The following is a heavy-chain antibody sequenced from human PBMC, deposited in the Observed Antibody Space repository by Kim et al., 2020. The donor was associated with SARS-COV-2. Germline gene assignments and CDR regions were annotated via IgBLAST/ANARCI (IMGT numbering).Heavy chain of an antibody. CDR3: ARQGSSGWYDRLYYYYYGKDV. D-gene: IGHD6-19*01. V-gene: IGHV5-51*01. CDR1: GYSFTSYW. CDR2: IYPGDSDT. J-gene: IGHJ6*02. Sequence: GESLKISCKGSGYSFTSYWIGWVRQMPGKGLEWMGIIYPGDSDTRYSPSFQGQVTISADKSISTAYLQGSSLKASDTAMYYCARQGSSGWYDRLYYYYYGKDVWGQGTKVTVSS.